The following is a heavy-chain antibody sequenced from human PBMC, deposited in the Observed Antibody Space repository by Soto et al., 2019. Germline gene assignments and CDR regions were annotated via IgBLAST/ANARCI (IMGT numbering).Heavy chain of an antibody. V-gene: IGHV3-30-3*01. CDR2: ISYVGSNK. CDR3: ARGAYDFWSGAFDD. D-gene: IGHD3-3*01. Sequence: PGGSLRLSCAASGFTFSSYAMHWVRQAPGKGLEWVAVISYVGSNKYYADSVKGRFTISRDTSKNTLYLQMNSQRAEDTAVYYCARGAYDFWSGAFDDWGQGTMVTVSS. CDR1: GFTFSSYA. J-gene: IGHJ4*02.